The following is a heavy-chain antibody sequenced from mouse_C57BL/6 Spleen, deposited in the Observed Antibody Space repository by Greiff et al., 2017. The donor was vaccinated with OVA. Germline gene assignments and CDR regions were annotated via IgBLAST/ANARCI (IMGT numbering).Heavy chain of an antibody. V-gene: IGHV1-74*01. D-gene: IGHD2-1*01. J-gene: IGHJ4*01. CDR3: AMGNYCYAMDY. Sequence: QVQLQQPGAELVKPGASVKVSCKASGYTFTSYWMHWVKQRPGQGLEWIGRIHPSNSDTNFNQKFKGKATLTVDKSSSTAYMQISSLTSEDSAVYYCAMGNYCYAMDYWGQGTSVTVSS. CDR2: IHPSNSDT. CDR1: GYTFTSYW.